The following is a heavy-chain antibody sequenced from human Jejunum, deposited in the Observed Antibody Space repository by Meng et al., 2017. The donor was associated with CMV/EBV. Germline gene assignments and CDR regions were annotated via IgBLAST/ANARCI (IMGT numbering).Heavy chain of an antibody. CDR2: IGDSGDRT. CDR3: ARGGVKVYYFNAMDV. J-gene: IGHJ6*02. Sequence: FPFNTYAMNGVRQAPGKGLQWVSAIGDSGDRTYYADSEKGRFTISRDNSKNTLYLQMNSLRAEDTAVYYCARGGVKVYYFNAMDVWGQGTPVTVSS. CDR1: FPFNTYA. V-gene: IGHV3-23*01. D-gene: IGHD3-10*01.